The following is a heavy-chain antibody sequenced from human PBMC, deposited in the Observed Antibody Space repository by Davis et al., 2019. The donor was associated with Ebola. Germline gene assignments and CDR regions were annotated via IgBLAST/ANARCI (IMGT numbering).Heavy chain of an antibody. CDR2: IFPGDSDT. J-gene: IGHJ5*01. D-gene: IGHD3-16*01. V-gene: IGHV5-51*01. Sequence: GESLKISCKGSGYSFSRYWIAWVRQMPGKGLEWMGIIFPGDSDTRYSPSFQGQVTISADKSISTAYLQWSSLKASDTAMYYCARAPYDGRYSYTWYFDSWGQGALVTVSS. CDR3: ARAPYDGRYSYTWYFDS. CDR1: GYSFSRYW.